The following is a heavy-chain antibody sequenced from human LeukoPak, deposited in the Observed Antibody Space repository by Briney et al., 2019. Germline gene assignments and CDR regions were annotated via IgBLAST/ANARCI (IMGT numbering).Heavy chain of an antibody. CDR2: IYYSGST. Sequence: PSETLSLTCTVSGGSISSYYWSWNRQPPGKGLEWIGYIYYSGSTNYNPSLKSRVTISVDTSKNQFSLKLSSVTAADTAVYYCASQTGSSKVHYFDYWGQGTLVTVSS. J-gene: IGHJ4*02. CDR3: ASQTGSSKVHYFDY. D-gene: IGHD3-10*01. CDR1: GGSISSYY. V-gene: IGHV4-59*01.